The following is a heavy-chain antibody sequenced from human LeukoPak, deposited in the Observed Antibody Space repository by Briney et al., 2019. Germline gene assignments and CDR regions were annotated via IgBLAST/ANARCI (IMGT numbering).Heavy chain of an antibody. CDR3: ARAYDYVWGSYGY. Sequence: SETLSLTCTVSGASISNYYWSWIRQPAGKGLEWIGRIYISESTNYNPSLKSRVTMSVDTSKNQFSLKLRSVTAADTAVYYCARAYDYVWGSYGYWGQGTLVTVSS. CDR2: IYISEST. CDR1: GASISNYY. J-gene: IGHJ4*02. D-gene: IGHD3-16*01. V-gene: IGHV4-4*07.